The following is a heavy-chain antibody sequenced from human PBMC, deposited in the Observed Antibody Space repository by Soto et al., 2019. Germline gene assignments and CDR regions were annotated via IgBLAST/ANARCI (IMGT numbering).Heavy chain of an antibody. J-gene: IGHJ3*02. CDR2: IYYSGST. Sequence: PSETLSLTCTVSGVSNSSYYWSWIRQPPGKGLEWIGYIYYSGSTYYNPSLKSRVTISVDRSKNQFSLKLSSVTAADTAVYYCARTPDIWGQGTMVTVSS. V-gene: IGHV4-59*12. CDR3: ARTPDI. CDR1: GVSNSSYY.